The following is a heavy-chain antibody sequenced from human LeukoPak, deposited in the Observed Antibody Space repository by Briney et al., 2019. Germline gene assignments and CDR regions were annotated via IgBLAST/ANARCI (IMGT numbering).Heavy chain of an antibody. J-gene: IGHJ6*03. V-gene: IGHV3-66*01. Sequence: PGGSLRLSCAASGFTVSSNYMSWVRQAPGKWLEWVSVIYSGGSTYYADSVKGRFTISRDNSKNTLYLQMNSLRAEDTAVYYCARGLNWSNNFLVYYYYMDVWGKGTTVTVSS. CDR2: IYSGGST. CDR1: GFTVSSNY. CDR3: ARGLNWSNNFLVYYYYMDV. D-gene: IGHD1/OR15-1a*01.